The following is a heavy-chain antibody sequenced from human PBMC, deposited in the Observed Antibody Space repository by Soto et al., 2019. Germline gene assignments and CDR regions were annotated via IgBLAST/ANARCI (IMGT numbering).Heavy chain of an antibody. CDR2: FSGSGDST. CDR3: ARDAGELPVVTVGVFVF. D-gene: IGHD3-22*01. CDR1: GFTFSNYA. Sequence: LRLSCAASGFTFSNYAMSWVRQAPGKGLEWVSAFSGSGDSTFYADSVKGRFTVSRDNSKKTLYLQLNSLRDEDTAVYYCARDAGELPVVTVGVFVFWGRGTLVTVSS. V-gene: IGHV3-23*01. J-gene: IGHJ4*02.